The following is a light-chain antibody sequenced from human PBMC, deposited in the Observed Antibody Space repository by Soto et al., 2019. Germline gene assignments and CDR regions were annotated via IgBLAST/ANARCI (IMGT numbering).Light chain of an antibody. Sequence: DIQMTQSPSTLSASVGDRVTITCRASQSISGWLAWYQQKPGKAPKLLIYDASNLESGVPSRFSGGGSGTEFSLTISSLQPDDFATYYCQQYNYFWAFGQGTKVDIK. CDR3: QQYNYFWA. J-gene: IGKJ1*01. CDR2: DAS. CDR1: QSISGW. V-gene: IGKV1-5*01.